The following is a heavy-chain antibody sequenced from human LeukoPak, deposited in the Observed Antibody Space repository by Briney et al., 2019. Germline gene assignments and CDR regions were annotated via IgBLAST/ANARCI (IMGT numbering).Heavy chain of an antibody. CDR1: GFTFSSYA. D-gene: IGHD3-22*01. CDR2: ISGSGGRT. V-gene: IGHV3-23*01. CDR3: AKGPYYYASNGYSRRWFDP. J-gene: IGHJ5*02. Sequence: PGGSLRLSCAASGFTFSSYAMSWVRQAPGKGLEWVSAISGSGGRTYYADSVKGRFTISRDNSKNTLYLQMNSLRRAEDTAVYYCAKGPYYYASNGYSRRWFDPWGQGILVTVSS.